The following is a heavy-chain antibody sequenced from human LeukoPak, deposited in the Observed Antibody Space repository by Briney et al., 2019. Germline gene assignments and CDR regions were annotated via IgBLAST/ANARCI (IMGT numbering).Heavy chain of an antibody. J-gene: IGHJ6*04. Sequence: GGSLRLSCAASGFTFSSYAMSWVRQAPGKGLEWVSAISGSGGSTYYADSVKGRFTISRDNSKNTLYLQMNSLRAEDTAVYYCAKDRIVGATFYYYYGMDVWGKGTTVTVSS. V-gene: IGHV3-23*01. CDR1: GFTFSSYA. D-gene: IGHD1-26*01. CDR2: ISGSGGST. CDR3: AKDRIVGATFYYYYGMDV.